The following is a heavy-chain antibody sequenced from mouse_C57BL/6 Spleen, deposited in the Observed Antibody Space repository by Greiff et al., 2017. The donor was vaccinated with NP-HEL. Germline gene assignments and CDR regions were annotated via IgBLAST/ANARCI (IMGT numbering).Heavy chain of an antibody. CDR2: ISSGGDYI. CDR3: TRDRGYDYDVDYFDY. V-gene: IGHV5-9-1*02. J-gene: IGHJ2*01. Sequence: EVKLVESGEGLVKPGGSLKLSCAASGFTFSSYAMSWVRQTPEKRLEWVAYISSGGDYIYYADTVKGRFTISRDNARNTLYLQMSSLKSEDTAMYYCTRDRGYDYDVDYFDYWGQGTTLTVSS. CDR1: GFTFSSYA. D-gene: IGHD2-4*01.